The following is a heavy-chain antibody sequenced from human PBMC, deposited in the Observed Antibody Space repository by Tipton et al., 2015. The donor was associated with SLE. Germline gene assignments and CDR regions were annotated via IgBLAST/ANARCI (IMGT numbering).Heavy chain of an antibody. J-gene: IGHJ4*02. CDR2: IYTSGGT. V-gene: IGHV4-4*07. CDR1: GGSISGYY. CDR3: ARLFGDYGDFFDF. Sequence: TLSLTCTVSGGSISGYYWSWIRQPAGKGLEWIGHIYTSGGTNYNPSLRSRVTISRDTSNNEFSLKLTSVTAADTAVYFCARLFGDYGDFFDFWGQGTPVTVSS. D-gene: IGHD4-17*01.